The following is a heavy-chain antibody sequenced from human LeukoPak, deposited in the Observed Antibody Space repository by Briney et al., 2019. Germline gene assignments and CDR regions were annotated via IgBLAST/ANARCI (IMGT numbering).Heavy chain of an antibody. CDR1: AFTFSDYS. Sequence: GGSLRLSCAASAFTFSDYSMNWVRQAPGKGLEWISYISGRSSTIYYADSVRGRFTISRDNAKNSMYLQMNSLRAEGTAVYYCARDRLTSGSYFFDYWGRGTLVTVSS. CDR3: ARDRLTSGSYFFDY. CDR2: ISGRSSTI. D-gene: IGHD1-26*01. V-gene: IGHV3-48*01. J-gene: IGHJ4*02.